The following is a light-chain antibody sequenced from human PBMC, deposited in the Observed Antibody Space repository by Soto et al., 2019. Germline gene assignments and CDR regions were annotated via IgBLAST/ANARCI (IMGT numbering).Light chain of an antibody. CDR2: AAS. J-gene: IGKJ4*01. CDR1: QDISNY. CDR3: QKYNSAPHT. Sequence: DIQMTQSPSSLSASVGDRVTITCRASQDISNYLVWYQQKPGKAPKILIYAASTLQSGVPSRFSGSGSWTDFTLTISTLQPEDVATYYCQKYNSAPHTFGGGTKVEIK. V-gene: IGKV1-27*01.